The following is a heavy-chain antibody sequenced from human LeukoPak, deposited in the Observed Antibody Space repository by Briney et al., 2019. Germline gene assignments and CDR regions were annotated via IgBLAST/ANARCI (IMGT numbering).Heavy chain of an antibody. CDR2: IRGGGAVT. V-gene: IGHV3-23*01. Sequence: GGSLRLSCAASGFTFDNYAMNWVRQAPGKGLEWLSYIRGGGAVTRYSDSVKGRFTISRDNSKNTLYLQMNHRRAEDTAIYYCAKCSASYYNDAFDIWGRGTMVTVSS. CDR3: AKCSASYYNDAFDI. D-gene: IGHD3-10*02. J-gene: IGHJ3*02. CDR1: GFTFDNYA.